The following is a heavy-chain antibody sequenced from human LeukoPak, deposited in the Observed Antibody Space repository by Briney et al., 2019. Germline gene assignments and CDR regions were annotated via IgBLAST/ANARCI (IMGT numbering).Heavy chain of an antibody. J-gene: IGHJ4*02. Sequence: PWASVKVSCKASGYTFTGYYMHWVRQAPGQGLEWMGWINPNSGGTNYAQKFQGRVTMTRDTSISTAYMELSRLRSDDTAVYYCARDLRIAVAGLDYWGQGTLVTVSS. D-gene: IGHD6-19*01. CDR2: INPNSGGT. CDR1: GYTFTGYY. CDR3: ARDLRIAVAGLDY. V-gene: IGHV1-2*02.